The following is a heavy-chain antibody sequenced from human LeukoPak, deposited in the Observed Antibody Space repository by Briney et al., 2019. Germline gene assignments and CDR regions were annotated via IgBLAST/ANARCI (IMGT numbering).Heavy chain of an antibody. Sequence: GGSLRLSCAASGFTVSSNYMSWVRQAPGKGLEWVSVIYSGGSTYYADSVKGRFTISRDSAKNSLYLQTNSLRAEDTAVYYCARVAETVTQAFDYWGQGTLVTVSS. CDR3: ARVAETVTQAFDY. CDR1: GFTVSSNY. V-gene: IGHV3-53*01. J-gene: IGHJ4*02. D-gene: IGHD4-17*01. CDR2: IYSGGST.